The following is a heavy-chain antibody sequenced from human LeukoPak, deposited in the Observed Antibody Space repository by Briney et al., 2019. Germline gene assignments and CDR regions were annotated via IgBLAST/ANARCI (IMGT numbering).Heavy chain of an antibody. CDR2: ISAYNGNT. Sequence: ASVKVSCKASGYSFTSYAINWVRQAPAQGLEWMGWISAYNGNTDYAQKLQGRVTMTTDTSTSTAYMELRSLTSDDTAVYYCARDPLRSTWSTYYNALDVWGQGTTVTVSS. CDR1: GYSFTSYA. CDR3: ARDPLRSTWSTYYNALDV. V-gene: IGHV1-18*01. J-gene: IGHJ6*02. D-gene: IGHD6-13*01.